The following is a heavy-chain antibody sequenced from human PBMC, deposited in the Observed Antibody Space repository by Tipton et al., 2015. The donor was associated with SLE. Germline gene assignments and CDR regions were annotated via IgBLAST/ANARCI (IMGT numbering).Heavy chain of an antibody. J-gene: IGHJ2*01. V-gene: IGHV3-23*03. CDR2: IYSGDRST. CDR1: GFSFSNYF. Sequence: QLVQSGGGVVQPGRSLRLSCGASGFSFSNYFMTWVRQAPGKGLEWVSVIYSGDRSTYYGDSVKGRFTVSRDNSRNTLYLQMNSLRGDDTAVYYCAKDTGRGFFDLWGRGALVTVSS. D-gene: IGHD3-10*01. CDR3: AKDTGRGFFDL.